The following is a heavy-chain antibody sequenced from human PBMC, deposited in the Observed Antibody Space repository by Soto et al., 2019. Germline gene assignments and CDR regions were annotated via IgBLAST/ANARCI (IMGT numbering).Heavy chain of an antibody. CDR1: GGSISSGGYS. Sequence: QLQLQESGSGLVKPSQTLSLTCAVSGGSISSGGYSWSWIRQPPGKGLEWIGYIYHSGSTYYNPCIKSRVTISVDRSKKQFSLKLGSVTAADTAVYYCARAGYSSSWADWYFDLWGRGTLVTVSS. J-gene: IGHJ2*01. V-gene: IGHV4-30-2*01. CDR2: IYHSGST. CDR3: ARAGYSSSWADWYFDL. D-gene: IGHD6-13*01.